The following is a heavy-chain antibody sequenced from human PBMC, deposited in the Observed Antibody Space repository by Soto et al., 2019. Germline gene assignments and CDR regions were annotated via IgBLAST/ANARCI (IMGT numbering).Heavy chain of an antibody. J-gene: IGHJ4*02. CDR2: IYYSGST. Sequence: SETLSLTCTVSGGSISSGDYYWSWIRQPPGKGLEWIGYIYYSGSTYYNPSLKSRVTISVDTSKNQFSLKLSSVTAADTAVYYCAMNPHRSDSGYDLVDYWGQGTLVTVSS. CDR1: GGSISSGDYY. V-gene: IGHV4-30-4*01. CDR3: AMNPHRSDSGYDLVDY. D-gene: IGHD5-12*01.